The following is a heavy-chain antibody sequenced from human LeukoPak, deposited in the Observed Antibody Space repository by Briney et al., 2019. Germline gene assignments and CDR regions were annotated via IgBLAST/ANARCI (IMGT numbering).Heavy chain of an antibody. CDR2: IWYDGSNK. J-gene: IGHJ4*02. Sequence: GSLRLSCAASGFPFSTYGMHWVRQAPGKGLEWVAVIWYDGSNKYYADSVKGRFTISRDNSKNTLYLQMNSLRAEDTAVYYCARARGSYDYWGQGTLVTVSA. D-gene: IGHD1-26*01. CDR1: GFPFSTYG. V-gene: IGHV3-33*01. CDR3: ARARGSYDY.